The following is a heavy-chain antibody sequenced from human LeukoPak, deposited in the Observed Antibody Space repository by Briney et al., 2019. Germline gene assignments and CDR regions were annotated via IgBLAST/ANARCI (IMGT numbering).Heavy chain of an antibody. CDR3: ARRGDGYNLDY. V-gene: IGHV3-23*01. Sequence: GGSLRLSCAASGFTFSSYAMSWVRQAPGKGLEWVSAISGSGGSTYYADSVKGRFTISRDNSKNTLYLQINSLRAEDTAVYYCARRGDGYNLDYWGQGTLVTVSS. D-gene: IGHD5-24*01. J-gene: IGHJ4*02. CDR1: GFTFSSYA. CDR2: ISGSGGST.